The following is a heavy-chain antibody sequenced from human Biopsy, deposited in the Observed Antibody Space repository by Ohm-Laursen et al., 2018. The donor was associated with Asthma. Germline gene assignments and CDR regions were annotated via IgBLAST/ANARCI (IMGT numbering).Heavy chain of an antibody. CDR3: ARGDYYGDRRNHHRLDV. J-gene: IGHJ6*02. V-gene: IGHV1-69*13. CDR1: GDILSSFG. Sequence: SVKVSCKAHGDILSSFGIKWVRKAPGQGLEWMGGVIPIYGTTHTAQKFQGRVTITADETTSTAYMELTSLRKEDTAGYYCARGDYYGDRRNHHRLDVWGQGTTVTVSS. D-gene: IGHD4-17*01. CDR2: VIPIYGTT.